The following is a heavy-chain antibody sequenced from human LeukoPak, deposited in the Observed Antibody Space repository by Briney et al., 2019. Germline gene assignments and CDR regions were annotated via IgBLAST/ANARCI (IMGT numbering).Heavy chain of an antibody. CDR1: GFTFSSYS. CDR2: ISSSSSYI. Sequence: GGSLRLSCAASGFTFSSYSMNWVRQAPGKGLEWVSSISSSSSYIYYADSVKGRFTISRDNAKNSLYLQMNSLRAEDTAVYYCARDPSSITMVRGVIPSRGQGTLVTVSS. CDR3: ARDPSSITMVRGVIPS. J-gene: IGHJ4*02. V-gene: IGHV3-21*01. D-gene: IGHD3-10*01.